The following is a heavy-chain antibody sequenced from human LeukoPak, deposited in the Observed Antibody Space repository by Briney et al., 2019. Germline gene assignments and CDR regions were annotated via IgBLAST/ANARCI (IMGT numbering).Heavy chain of an antibody. V-gene: IGHV3-48*04. Sequence: GGSLRLSCAASGFTFSSYGMHWVRQAPGKGLEWVSYISSSSSTIYYADSVKGRFTISRDNAKNSLYLQMNSLRAEDTAVYYCARLYCSGGSCYSYYGMDVWGQGTTVTVSS. CDR2: ISSSSSTI. D-gene: IGHD2-15*01. J-gene: IGHJ6*02. CDR1: GFTFSSYG. CDR3: ARLYCSGGSCYSYYGMDV.